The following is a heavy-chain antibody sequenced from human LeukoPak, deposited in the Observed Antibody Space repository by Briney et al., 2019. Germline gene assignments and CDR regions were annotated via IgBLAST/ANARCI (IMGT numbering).Heavy chain of an antibody. V-gene: IGHV3-7*03. CDR2: IEQDGSEK. Sequence: GGSLRLSCAASGFTFSSYWMSWVRQAPGKGLEWVANIEQDGSEKNYVDSVKGRFTISRDNAKNSLYLRMNSLRAEDTAVYYCARDPYYYDSSVNYWGQGTLVTVSS. CDR1: GFTFSSYW. D-gene: IGHD3-22*01. J-gene: IGHJ4*02. CDR3: ARDPYYYDSSVNY.